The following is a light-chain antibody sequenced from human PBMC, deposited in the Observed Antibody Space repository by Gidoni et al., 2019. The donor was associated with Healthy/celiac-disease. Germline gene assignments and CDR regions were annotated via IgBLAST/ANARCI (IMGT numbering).Light chain of an antibody. J-gene: IGKJ3*01. Sequence: ELVLTQSPGTLSLSPGERATLSCRASQSVSSSYLAWYQQKPGQAPRLLIYGASSRATGIPDRCSGSGSGTDFTLTISRREPEDFAVYYCQQYGSSPFTFGPGTKVDIK. CDR1: QSVSSSY. CDR2: GAS. V-gene: IGKV3-20*01. CDR3: QQYGSSPFT.